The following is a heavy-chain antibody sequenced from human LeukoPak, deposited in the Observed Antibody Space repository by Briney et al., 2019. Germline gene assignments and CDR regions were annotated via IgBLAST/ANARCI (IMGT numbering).Heavy chain of an antibody. CDR3: ARAVFGVVNPFDC. D-gene: IGHD3-3*01. CDR2: ISSSSSYI. Sequence: GGSLRLSCAASGFTFSSYSMNWVRQAPGKGLEWVSSISSSSSYIYYADSVKGRFTISRDNAKNSLYLQMNSLRAEDTAVYYCARAVFGVVNPFDCWGQGTLVTVPS. V-gene: IGHV3-21*01. J-gene: IGHJ4*02. CDR1: GFTFSSYS.